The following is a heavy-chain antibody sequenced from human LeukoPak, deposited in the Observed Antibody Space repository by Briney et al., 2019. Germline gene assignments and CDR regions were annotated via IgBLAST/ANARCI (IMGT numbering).Heavy chain of an antibody. Sequence: GRSLRLSCAASGFTFSSYGMHWVRQAPGKGLEWVAVISYDGSNKYYADSVKGRFTISRDNSKNTLYLQMNSLRAEDTAVYYCAKWTTSGWTIDYWGQGTLVTVSS. CDR2: ISYDGSNK. V-gene: IGHV3-30*18. D-gene: IGHD6-19*01. CDR1: GFTFSSYG. J-gene: IGHJ4*02. CDR3: AKWTTSGWTIDY.